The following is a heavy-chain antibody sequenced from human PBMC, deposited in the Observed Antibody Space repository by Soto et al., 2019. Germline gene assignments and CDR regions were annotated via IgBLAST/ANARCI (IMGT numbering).Heavy chain of an antibody. D-gene: IGHD6-13*01. Sequence: GGSLRLSCAASGFTFDDYGMSWVRQAPGKGLEWVSGINWNGGSTGYADSVKGRFTISRDNAKNSLYLQMNSLRAEDTALYYCARVVAAAGTVGFDYWGQGTLVTVSS. CDR3: ARVVAAAGTVGFDY. J-gene: IGHJ4*02. V-gene: IGHV3-20*04. CDR1: GFTFDDYG. CDR2: INWNGGST.